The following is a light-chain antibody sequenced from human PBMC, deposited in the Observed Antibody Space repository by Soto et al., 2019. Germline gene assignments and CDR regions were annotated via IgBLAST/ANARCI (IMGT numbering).Light chain of an antibody. J-gene: IGKJ1*01. CDR1: QCISSY. CDR2: AAS. V-gene: IGKV1-8*01. Sequence: AIRMTQSPSSFSASTGDRVTITCRASQCISSYLAWYQQKPGKAPKLLIYAASTLQSGVPSRFSGSGSGTDFTLTISCLQSEDFATYYCQQYYSYPPTFGQGTKVDI. CDR3: QQYYSYPPT.